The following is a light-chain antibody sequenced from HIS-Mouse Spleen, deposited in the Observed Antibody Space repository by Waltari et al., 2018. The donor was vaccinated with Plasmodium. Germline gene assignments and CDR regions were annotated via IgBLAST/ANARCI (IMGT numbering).Light chain of an antibody. J-gene: IGKJ2*01. V-gene: IGKV1-33*01. CDR1: HDITNS. CDR3: QQYDNLPYT. CDR2: DAS. Sequence: DIQMTQSPSSLSASVGDRVTITCQASHDITNSLNWYHQKPGKAPTLLIYDASNLETGVPSRFRGSGSGTDFTFTISSLQPEDIATYYCQQYDNLPYTFGQGTKLEIK.